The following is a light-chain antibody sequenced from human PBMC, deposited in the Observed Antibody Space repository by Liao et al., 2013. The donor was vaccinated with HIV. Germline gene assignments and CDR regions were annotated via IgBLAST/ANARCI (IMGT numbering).Light chain of an antibody. CDR1: TLGHKS. V-gene: IGLV3-1*01. J-gene: IGLJ2*01. CDR2: QGT. Sequence: YELTQPPSVSVSPGQTANITCSGDTLGHKSPSWYQQRPGQPPVLVIYQGTKRPSGIPERFSGSNSGNTATLTINGTQTMDEADYYCQAWDSSTAVFGGGTKLTVL. CDR3: QAWDSSTAV.